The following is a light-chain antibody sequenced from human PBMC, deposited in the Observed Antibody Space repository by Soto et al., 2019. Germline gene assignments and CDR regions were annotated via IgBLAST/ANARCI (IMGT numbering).Light chain of an antibody. CDR3: QHFNNWLLFT. J-gene: IGKJ3*01. CDR2: AAS. CDR1: QSISSN. Sequence: EIVMTQSPATLSVSPGERATLSCRASQSISSNLAWYQQKPGQVPRLLIYAASTRATGIPARFSGSGSGTEFTLTISSLQSEDCAVYYCQHFNNWLLFTFGPGTKVDIK. V-gene: IGKV3-15*01.